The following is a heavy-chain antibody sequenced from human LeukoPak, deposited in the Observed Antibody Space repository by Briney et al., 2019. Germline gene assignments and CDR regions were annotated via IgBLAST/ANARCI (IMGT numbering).Heavy chain of an antibody. Sequence: GDSLRLSCAASEFTVTSNYMSWVRQAPGKGLQWVSVIYPGGAIYYADSVKGRFTISRDNSKNTLYLQMNSLRAEDTAVYYCAKDRESYYCSSTSCYLDYWGQGTLVTVSS. J-gene: IGHJ4*02. CDR2: IYPGGAI. CDR1: EFTVTSNY. CDR3: AKDRESYYCSSTSCYLDY. V-gene: IGHV3-53*05. D-gene: IGHD2-2*01.